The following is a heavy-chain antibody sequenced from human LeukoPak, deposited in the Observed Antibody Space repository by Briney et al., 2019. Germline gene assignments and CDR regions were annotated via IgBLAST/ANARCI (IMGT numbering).Heavy chain of an antibody. CDR2: IRYDGNNK. CDR1: GFNFSSYG. J-gene: IGHJ4*02. Sequence: TGGSLRLSCAASGFNFSSYGMHWVRQAPGKGLEWVAFIRYDGNNKYYADSVKGRFTISRDNSKNTLYLQMNSLRAEDTAVYYCAKWRSSGYYLDYWGQGTLVTVSS. CDR3: AKWRSSGYYLDY. V-gene: IGHV3-30*02. D-gene: IGHD3-22*01.